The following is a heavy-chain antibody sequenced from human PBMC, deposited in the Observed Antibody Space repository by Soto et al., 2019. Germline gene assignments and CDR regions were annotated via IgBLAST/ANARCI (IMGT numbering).Heavy chain of an antibody. Sequence: QVQLQESGPGLVKPSQTLSLTCTVPGGSIRSGGYYWSWIRQHPGKGLELIGYIYYSGRTYYNPSLKSRVTISVDTSKDQCSRKMSSVTAAETAVYYCARDNFGGIAARHGSFDYWCQETLVTVSS. J-gene: IGHJ4*02. CDR1: GGSIRSGGYY. V-gene: IGHV4-31*03. D-gene: IGHD6-6*01. CDR3: ARDNFGGIAARHGSFDY. CDR2: IYYSGRT.